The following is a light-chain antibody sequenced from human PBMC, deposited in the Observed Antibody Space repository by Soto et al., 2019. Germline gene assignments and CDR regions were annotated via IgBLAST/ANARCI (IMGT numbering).Light chain of an antibody. J-gene: IGLJ1*01. CDR2: SNI. Sequence: QAVVTQPPSVSGAPGQRVTFSCIGSSSNIGADYDVHWYQQLPGTAPKLLIYSNINRPSGVPDRFSGSKSGASAALAITGLRAGDGADFYRQSYESGLVFVFGPGTTPTVL. CDR1: SSNIGADYD. V-gene: IGLV1-40*03. CDR3: QSYESGLVFV.